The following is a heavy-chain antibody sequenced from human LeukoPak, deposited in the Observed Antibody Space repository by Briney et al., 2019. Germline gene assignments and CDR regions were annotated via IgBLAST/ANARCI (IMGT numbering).Heavy chain of an antibody. CDR3: AKAQNFGPSAFFDS. D-gene: IGHD3-10*01. CDR1: GFTFSKYW. J-gene: IGHJ4*02. Sequence: GGSLRLSCAASGFTFSKYWMSWVRQDPGKGPEWVANIKEDGRETYYLDSVEGLFTISRDNARNSLELQMNSLRVEDTAVYYCAKAQNFGPSAFFDSWGQGTLVTVSS. CDR2: IKEDGRET. V-gene: IGHV3-7*01.